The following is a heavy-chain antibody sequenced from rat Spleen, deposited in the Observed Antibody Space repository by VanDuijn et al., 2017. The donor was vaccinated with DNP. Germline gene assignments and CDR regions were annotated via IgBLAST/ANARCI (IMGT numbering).Heavy chain of an antibody. J-gene: IGHJ1*01. V-gene: IGHV3-1*01. CDR3: ARYSGYYWYLDF. D-gene: IGHD1-1*01. CDR2: ISYSGST. Sequence: EVHLQESGPGLVTPSQSLSLTCSVTGYSITGSYWAWIRKFPGNKMEWMGYISYSGSTSYNPSLKSRISITRDTSKNQFFLQLNSVTTEDTATYYCARYSGYYWYLDFWGPGTMVTVSS. CDR1: GYSITGSY.